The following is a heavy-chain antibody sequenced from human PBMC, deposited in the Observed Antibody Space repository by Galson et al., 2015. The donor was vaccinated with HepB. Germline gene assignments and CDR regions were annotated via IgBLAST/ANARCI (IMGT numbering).Heavy chain of an antibody. CDR3: AREGYDSSGYYLDY. J-gene: IGHJ4*02. D-gene: IGHD3-22*01. CDR1: GFTVSSNY. Sequence: SLRLSCAASGFTVSSNYMSWVRQAPGKGLEWVSVIYSGGSTYYADSVKGRFTISRDNSKNTLYLQMNSLRAEDTAVYYCAREGYDSSGYYLDYWGQGTLVTVSS. V-gene: IGHV3-66*01. CDR2: IYSGGST.